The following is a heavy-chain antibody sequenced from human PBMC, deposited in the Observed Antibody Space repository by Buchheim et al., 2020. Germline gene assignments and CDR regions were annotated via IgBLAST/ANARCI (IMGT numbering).Heavy chain of an antibody. CDR3: AREADYYDSSGYFFDY. D-gene: IGHD3-22*01. Sequence: QVTLKESGPALVNPTQTLTLTCTFSGFSLSTSGMRVGWIRQPPGKALEWLARIDWDDNKFYSTSLKTRLTISKDTSKNQVVLTMTNMDPVDTATYYCAREADYYDSSGYFFDYWGQGTL. J-gene: IGHJ4*02. CDR2: IDWDDNK. V-gene: IGHV2-70*04. CDR1: GFSLSTSGMR.